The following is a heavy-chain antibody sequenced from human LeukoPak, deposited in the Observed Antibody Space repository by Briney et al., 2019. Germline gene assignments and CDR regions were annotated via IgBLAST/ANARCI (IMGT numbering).Heavy chain of an antibody. V-gene: IGHV3-7*01. CDR2: IKQDGSEK. D-gene: IGHD6-13*01. Sequence: GGYLRLSCAASGFTFSSYWMSWVRQAPGKGLEWVANIKQDGSEKYYVDSVKGRFTISRDNAKNSVYLQMNSLRAEDTAVYYCARDGSGIAYYYYGMDVWGQGTTVIVSS. J-gene: IGHJ6*02. CDR1: GFTFSSYW. CDR3: ARDGSGIAYYYYGMDV.